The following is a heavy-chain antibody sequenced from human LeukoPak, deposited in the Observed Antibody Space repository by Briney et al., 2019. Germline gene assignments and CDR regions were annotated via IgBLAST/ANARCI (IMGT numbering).Heavy chain of an antibody. Sequence: SETLSLTCTVSGGSISSYYWSWIRQPPGEGLAWIGYIHYSGSTNYNPSLKSRVTISVDTSKNQFSLKLSPVTAADTAVYYCVSYSSTLMPPTWGQGTLVTVSS. D-gene: IGHD6-13*01. CDR2: IHYSGST. CDR1: GGSISSYY. CDR3: VSYSSTLMPPT. J-gene: IGHJ4*02. V-gene: IGHV4-59*08.